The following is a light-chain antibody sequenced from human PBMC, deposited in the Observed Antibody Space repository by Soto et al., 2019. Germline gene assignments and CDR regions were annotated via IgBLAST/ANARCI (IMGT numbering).Light chain of an antibody. CDR3: LQRASWPLT. CDR2: DAS. Sequence: EIVLTQSPATLSLSPGERATLSCRASQSVSSQLAWYQQKPGQAPRLLIYDASNRATDIPARFGGSGSGAGFALTINSLEPEDSAVYYCLQRASWPLTFGGGTKVEIK. CDR1: QSVSSQ. V-gene: IGKV3-11*01. J-gene: IGKJ4*01.